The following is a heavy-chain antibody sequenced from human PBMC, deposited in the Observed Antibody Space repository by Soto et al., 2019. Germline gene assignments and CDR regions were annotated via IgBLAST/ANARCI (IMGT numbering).Heavy chain of an antibody. D-gene: IGHD3-10*01. V-gene: IGHV1-18*01. CDR3: ARVSYYYGSGSPYGMDV. CDR1: GYTFTSYG. CDR2: ISAYNGNT. Sequence: QVQRVQSGAEVKKPGASVKVSCKASGYTFTSYGMSWVRQAPGQGLEWMGWISAYNGNTNYAQKPQGRVTMTTDTSTSTAYMELRSLRSDDTAVYYCARVSYYYGSGSPYGMDVWGQGTTVTVSS. J-gene: IGHJ6*02.